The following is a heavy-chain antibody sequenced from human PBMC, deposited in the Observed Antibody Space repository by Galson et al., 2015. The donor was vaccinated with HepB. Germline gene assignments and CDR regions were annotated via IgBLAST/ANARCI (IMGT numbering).Heavy chain of an antibody. CDR3: AKGDSSGYYGGYFDY. CDR2: ISWNSGSI. CDR1: GFTFDDYA. V-gene: IGHV3-9*01. J-gene: IGHJ4*02. D-gene: IGHD3-22*01. Sequence: LRLSCAASGFTFDDYAMHWVRQAPGQGLEWVSGISWNSGSIGYADSVKGRFTISRDNAKNSLYLQMNSLRAEDTALYYCAKGDSSGYYGGYFDYWGQGTLVTVSS.